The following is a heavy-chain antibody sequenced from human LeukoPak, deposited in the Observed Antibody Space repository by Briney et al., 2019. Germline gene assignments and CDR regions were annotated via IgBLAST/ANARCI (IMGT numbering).Heavy chain of an antibody. CDR3: ARDGYNYESGSDYHNWFDP. D-gene: IGHD3-10*01. CDR1: GGSISSGSYY. CDR2: IYTSGST. J-gene: IGHJ5*02. V-gene: IGHV4-61*02. Sequence: PSETLSLTCTVSGGSISSGSYYWSWIRQPAGKGLEWIGRIYTSGSTNYNPSLKSRVTISIDTSRNRFSLKVNSVTAADTAVYYCARDGYNYESGSDYHNWFDPWGQGALVTVSS.